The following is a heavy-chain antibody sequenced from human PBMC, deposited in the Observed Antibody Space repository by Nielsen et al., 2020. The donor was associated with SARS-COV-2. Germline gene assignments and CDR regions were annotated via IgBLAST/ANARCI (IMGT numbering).Heavy chain of an antibody. V-gene: IGHV3-9*01. CDR1: GFAFDDYA. CDR3: APYADAFDI. Sequence: GGSLRLSCAASGFAFDDYAMHWVRQAPGKGLEWVSGISWNSGSIAYADSVKGRFTISRDNAKNSLYLQMNSLRAEDTALYYCAPYADAFDIWGQGTMVTVSP. J-gene: IGHJ3*02. CDR2: ISWNSGSI.